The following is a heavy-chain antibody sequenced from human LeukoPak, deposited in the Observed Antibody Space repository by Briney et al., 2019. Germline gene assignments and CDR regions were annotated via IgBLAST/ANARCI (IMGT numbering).Heavy chain of an antibody. CDR2: ISSDGSNK. V-gene: IGHV3-30*04. D-gene: IGHD2-15*01. Sequence: HPGGSLRLSCAASGFTFNDYAIHWVRQAPGKGLEWVAVISSDGSNKYYVDSVKGRFTISRDNAKNSLYLQMNSLRDEDTAVYCCARDDPFSGPDPFDYWGQGTLVTVSS. CDR3: ARDDPFSGPDPFDY. CDR1: GFTFNDYA. J-gene: IGHJ4*02.